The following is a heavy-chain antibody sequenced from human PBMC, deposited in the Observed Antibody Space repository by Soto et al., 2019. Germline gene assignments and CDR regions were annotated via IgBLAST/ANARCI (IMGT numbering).Heavy chain of an antibody. CDR1: GYAFTSYG. D-gene: IGHD3-10*01. J-gene: IGHJ4*02. Sequence: QVQLVQSGPEVKNPGASVRVSCVTSGYAFTSYGVNWVRQAPGQGLEWMGWIAPHSGRTTYLPKFQGRVTMTADVSYNTAYIDLRSLKSDDTGTYFCARAATGSYHSAYWGQGTVVTVSS. V-gene: IGHV1-18*04. CDR3: ARAATGSYHSAY. CDR2: IAPHSGRT.